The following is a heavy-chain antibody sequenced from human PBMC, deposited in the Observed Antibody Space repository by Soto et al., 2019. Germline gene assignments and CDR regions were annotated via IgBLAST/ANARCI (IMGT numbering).Heavy chain of an antibody. CDR1: GYTLTRFY. J-gene: IGHJ4*02. CDR3: ARGPDDSDVPRWDY. Sequence: QVQLVQSGAEVRQPGASVRLSCKASGYTLTRFYLHWVRQAPGQGLEWMGIINTRGGTTAYAQKVRGRLTVTRDTSTSTVYMELSNLRSEDTAIYYCARGPDDSDVPRWDYWGQGTRVTVSS. CDR2: INTRGGTT. D-gene: IGHD4-17*01. V-gene: IGHV1-46*01.